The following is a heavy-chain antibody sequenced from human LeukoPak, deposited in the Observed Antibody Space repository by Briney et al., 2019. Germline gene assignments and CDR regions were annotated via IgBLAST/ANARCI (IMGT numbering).Heavy chain of an antibody. CDR3: AKDLTELTLALNC. CDR1: GFTFSSYA. CDR2: ISNDGTRK. V-gene: IGHV3-30*04. D-gene: IGHD3-9*01. J-gene: IGHJ4*02. Sequence: GRSLRLSCAASGFTFSSYAMHWVRQAPGKGLEWMAVISNDGTRKYYADSVKGRFTISRDNSKNTLYLQMNSLRVEDMAVYYCAKDLTELTLALNCWGQGTLVTVSS.